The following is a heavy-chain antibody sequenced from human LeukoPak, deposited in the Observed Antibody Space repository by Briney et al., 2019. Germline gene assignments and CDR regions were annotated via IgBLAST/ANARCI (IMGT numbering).Heavy chain of an antibody. CDR3: ARAKPHSSGWYGNAFDI. D-gene: IGHD6-19*01. Sequence: SPTLSLTLAGSGCSINSCGYSWSSTRQPPGQVLGLIGYIHHSGSTYYNPALKSRVTISVDRSKNQFSLKPSSATAADTAVYYCARAKPHSSGWYGNAFDIWGQGTMVTVSS. CDR2: IHHSGST. J-gene: IGHJ3*02. CDR1: GCSINSCGYS. V-gene: IGHV4-30-2*01.